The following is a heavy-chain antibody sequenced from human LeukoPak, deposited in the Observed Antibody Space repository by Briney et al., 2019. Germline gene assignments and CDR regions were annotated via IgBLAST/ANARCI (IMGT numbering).Heavy chain of an antibody. Sequence: GGSLRLSCAASGFTFSSYSMNWVRQAPGKGLEWVSYISNSSSTIYYADSVKGRFTISRDNAKNSLYLQMNSLRAEDTAVYYCASLDTAMTDWGQGTLVTVSS. V-gene: IGHV3-48*04. D-gene: IGHD5-18*01. CDR1: GFTFSSYS. CDR3: ASLDTAMTD. CDR2: ISNSSSTI. J-gene: IGHJ4*02.